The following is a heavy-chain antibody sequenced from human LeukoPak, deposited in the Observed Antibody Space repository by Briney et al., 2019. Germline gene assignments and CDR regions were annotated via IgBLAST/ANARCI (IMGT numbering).Heavy chain of an antibody. CDR2: IYYSGST. CDR3: ARFSASYCSSTSCSYYFDY. Sequence: SETLSLTCTVSGGSISSGGYYWSWIRQHPGKGLVWIGYIYYSGSTYYNPSLKSRVTISVDTSKNQFSLKLSSVTAADTAVYYCARFSASYCSSTSCSYYFDYWGQGTLVTVSS. D-gene: IGHD2-2*01. CDR1: GGSISSGGYY. V-gene: IGHV4-31*03. J-gene: IGHJ4*02.